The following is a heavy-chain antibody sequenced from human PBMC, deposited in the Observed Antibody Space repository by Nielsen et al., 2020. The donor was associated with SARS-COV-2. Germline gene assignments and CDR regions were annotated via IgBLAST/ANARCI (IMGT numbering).Heavy chain of an antibody. CDR1: GFTFSSYS. CDR3: AKDIKIGVIVPGGFDY. CDR2: ISSSSSYI. J-gene: IGHJ4*02. D-gene: IGHD2/OR15-2a*01. Sequence: GESLKISCAASGFTFSSYSMNWARQAPGKGLEWVSSISSSSSYIYYADSVKGRFTISRDNAKNSLYLQMNSLRAEDTALYYCAKDIKIGVIVPGGFDYWGQGTLVTVSS. V-gene: IGHV3-21*04.